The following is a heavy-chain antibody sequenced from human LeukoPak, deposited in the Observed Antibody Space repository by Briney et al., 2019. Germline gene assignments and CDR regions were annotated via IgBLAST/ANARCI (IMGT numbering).Heavy chain of an antibody. V-gene: IGHV6-1*01. Sequence: SQTLSLTCAISGDSVSSNSAAWNWIRQSPSRGLEWLGRTYCRSKWYNDYAVSVKSRITINPDTSKNQFSLQLNSETPEDTAVYYCARSSGYRRSFDYWGQGTLVTVSS. CDR3: ARSSGYRRSFDY. CDR2: TYCRSKWYN. D-gene: IGHD3-22*01. CDR1: GDSVSSNSAA. J-gene: IGHJ4*02.